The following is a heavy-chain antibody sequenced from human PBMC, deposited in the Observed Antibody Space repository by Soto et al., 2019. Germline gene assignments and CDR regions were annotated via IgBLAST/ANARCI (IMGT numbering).Heavy chain of an antibody. J-gene: IGHJ4*02. Sequence: GSLRLSCAASGFTFSSYSMNWVRQAPGKGLEWVSYISSSSSTIYYADSVKGRFTISRDNAKNSLYLQMNSLRDEDTAVYYCARDPSGVAARPWYFDYWGQGTLVTVSS. CDR1: GFTFSSYS. D-gene: IGHD6-6*01. CDR2: ISSSSSTI. V-gene: IGHV3-48*02. CDR3: ARDPSGVAARPWYFDY.